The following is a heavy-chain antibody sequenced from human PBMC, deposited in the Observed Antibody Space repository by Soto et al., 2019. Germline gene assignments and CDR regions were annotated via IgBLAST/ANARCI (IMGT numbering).Heavy chain of an antibody. D-gene: IGHD2-2*01. Sequence: QVQLVQSGAEVKKPGASVKVSCKASGYTFTSYYMHWVRQAPGQGLEWMGIINPSGGSTSYAQKFQGRVTMTRDTSTSTVYMELSSLRSEDTAVYYCARDVTLMGVVVVPAAMLGAFDIWGQGTMVTASS. V-gene: IGHV1-46*03. CDR1: GYTFTSYY. CDR3: ARDVTLMGVVVVPAAMLGAFDI. CDR2: INPSGGST. J-gene: IGHJ3*02.